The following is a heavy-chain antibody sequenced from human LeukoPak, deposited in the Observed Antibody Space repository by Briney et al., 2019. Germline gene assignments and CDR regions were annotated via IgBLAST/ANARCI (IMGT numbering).Heavy chain of an antibody. V-gene: IGHV1-3*01. Sequence: GASVKVSCKASGYTFTSYAIQWVRQAPGQRLEWMGWINAGHGNTKYSQKFQGRVTITRDTSASTAYMELSSLRSEDTAVYYCARDSQSITMVRGDDYWGQGTLVTVSS. CDR1: GYTFTSYA. J-gene: IGHJ4*02. D-gene: IGHD3-10*01. CDR2: INAGHGNT. CDR3: ARDSQSITMVRGDDY.